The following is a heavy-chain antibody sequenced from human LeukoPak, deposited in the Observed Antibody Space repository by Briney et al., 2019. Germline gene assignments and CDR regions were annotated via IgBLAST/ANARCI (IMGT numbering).Heavy chain of an antibody. D-gene: IGHD6-19*01. V-gene: IGHV1-8*01. Sequence: ASVKVSCKASGYTFTSYDINWVRQATGQGLEWMGWMNPNSGNTGYAQKFQGRVTMTRNTSISAAYMELSSLRPEDTAVYYCARGRGLWRVVGTDYYYYMDVGGKGSTVTVSS. J-gene: IGHJ6*03. CDR2: MNPNSGNT. CDR1: GYTFTSYD. CDR3: ARGRGLWRVVGTDYYYYMDV.